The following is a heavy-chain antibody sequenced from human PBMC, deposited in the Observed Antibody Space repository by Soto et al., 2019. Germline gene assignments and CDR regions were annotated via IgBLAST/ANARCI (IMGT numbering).Heavy chain of an antibody. J-gene: IGHJ5*02. CDR1: GYDFSTHW. V-gene: IGHV5-51*01. CDR2: IYPSDSDT. CDR3: ARRRSSGWFDP. D-gene: IGHD3-10*01. Sequence: PGESLKISCKASGYDFSTHWIGWVRHMPGKGLQWMAIIYPSDSDTKYSPSFQGHVTISVDKSISTAYLQWSGLQASDSAKYYCARRRSSGWFDPCGQGTLVTVSS.